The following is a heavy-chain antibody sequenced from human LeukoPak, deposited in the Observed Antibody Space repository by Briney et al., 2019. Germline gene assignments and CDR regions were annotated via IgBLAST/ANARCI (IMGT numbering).Heavy chain of an antibody. Sequence: GESLKISCKGSGYIFTNHWIAWVRQIPGKGLGWMWIIYPGDSDTRYSPSFQGQVTISADKSISTAYLQWSSLKASDTAMYYCARRPGIAATFDYWGQGTLVTVSS. J-gene: IGHJ4*02. CDR2: IYPGDSDT. D-gene: IGHD6-13*01. CDR3: ARRPGIAATFDY. V-gene: IGHV5-51*01. CDR1: GYIFTNHW.